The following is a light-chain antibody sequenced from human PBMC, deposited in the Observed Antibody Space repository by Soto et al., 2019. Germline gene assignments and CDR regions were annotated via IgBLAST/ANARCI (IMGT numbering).Light chain of an antibody. J-gene: IGLJ1*01. V-gene: IGLV2-14*01. CDR1: SSDVGGYNY. Sequence: QSALTQPASVSGSPGQSITISCTGTSSDVGGYNYVSWYQQHPGKAPKLMIYDVSNRPSGVSNRFSGSKSGNTASLTISGLQAGHEADYYCSSYTSSSLYVFGTGTKLTVL. CDR3: SSYTSSSLYV. CDR2: DVS.